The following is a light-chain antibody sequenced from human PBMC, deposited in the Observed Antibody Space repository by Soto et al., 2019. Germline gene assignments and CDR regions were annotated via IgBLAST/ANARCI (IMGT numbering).Light chain of an antibody. V-gene: IGKV3-20*01. J-gene: IGKJ1*01. CDR2: DAS. CDR3: QQYLSSPRT. CDR1: QSISSY. Sequence: EKVMTHSQATLAVSPCERATLSSRASQSISSYLAWYQQKPGQAPRLLIYDASSRATGIPARFSGSGSGTDFTLTISRLEPEDFAVYFCQQYLSSPRTFGQGTKVDI.